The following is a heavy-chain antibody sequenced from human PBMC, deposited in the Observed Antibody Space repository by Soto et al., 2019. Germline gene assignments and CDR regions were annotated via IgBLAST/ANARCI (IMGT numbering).Heavy chain of an antibody. CDR3: ARDGKRYYDSSGPGANWFDP. Sequence: QVQLVQSGAEVKKPGSSVKVSCKASGGTFSSYTISWVRQAPGQGLEWMGRIIPILGIANYAQKFQGRVTITADKSTSTAYMELSSLRSEDTAVYYCARDGKRYYDSSGPGANWFDPWGQGTLVTVSS. CDR1: GGTFSSYT. D-gene: IGHD3-22*01. V-gene: IGHV1-69*08. J-gene: IGHJ5*02. CDR2: IIPILGIA.